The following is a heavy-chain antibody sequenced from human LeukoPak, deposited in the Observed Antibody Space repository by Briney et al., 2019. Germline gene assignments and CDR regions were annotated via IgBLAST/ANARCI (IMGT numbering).Heavy chain of an antibody. D-gene: IGHD6-6*01. CDR2: INHSGST. CDR1: GGSFSGYY. J-gene: IGHJ4*02. V-gene: IGHV4-34*01. Sequence: SETLSLTCAVYGGSFSGYYWSWIRQPPGKGLEWIGEINHSGSTNYNLSLKSRVTISVDTSKNQFSLKLSSVAAADTAVYYCARRSSRGIAARPIDYWGQGTLVTVSS. CDR3: ARRSSRGIAARPIDY.